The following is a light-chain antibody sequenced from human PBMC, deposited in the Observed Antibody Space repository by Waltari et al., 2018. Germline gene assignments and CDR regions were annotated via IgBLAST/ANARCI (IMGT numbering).Light chain of an antibody. CDR3: QQYGGSPPIT. J-gene: IGKJ5*01. V-gene: IGKV3-20*01. Sequence: RATLSCRASQSVSSSYLVWYQQKPGQAPRLLIYGTSSRATDIPDRFSGSGSGTDFTLTISRLEPEDFAVYYCQQYGGSPPITFGQGTRLEIK. CDR2: GTS. CDR1: QSVSSSY.